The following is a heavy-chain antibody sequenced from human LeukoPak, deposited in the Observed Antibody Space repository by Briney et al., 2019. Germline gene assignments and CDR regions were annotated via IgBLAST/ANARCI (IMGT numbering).Heavy chain of an antibody. V-gene: IGHV3-7*01. CDR2: IKQDGSEK. CDR3: ARQPFLTIFGVVIGGSFDY. J-gene: IGHJ4*02. Sequence: GGSLSLSCAASGFTFSSYWMSWVRQAPGKGLEWVANIKQDGSEKYYVDSVKGRFTISRDNAKNSLYLQMNSLRAEDTAVYYCARQPFLTIFGVVIGGSFDYSGQGTLWTVSS. D-gene: IGHD3-3*01. CDR1: GFTFSSYW.